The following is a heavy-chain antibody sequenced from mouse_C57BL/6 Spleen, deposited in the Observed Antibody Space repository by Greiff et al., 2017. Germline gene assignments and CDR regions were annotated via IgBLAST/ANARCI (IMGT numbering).Heavy chain of an antibody. J-gene: IGHJ4*01. CDR1: GYSITSGYY. D-gene: IGHD2-4*01. Sequence: ESGPGLVKPSQSLSLTCSVTGYSITSGYYWNWIRQFPGNKLEWMGYISYDGSNNYNPSLKNRISITRDTSKNQFFLKLNSVTTEDTATYYCASHDYPLGYAMDYWGQGTSVTVSS. CDR3: ASHDYPLGYAMDY. V-gene: IGHV3-6*01. CDR2: ISYDGSN.